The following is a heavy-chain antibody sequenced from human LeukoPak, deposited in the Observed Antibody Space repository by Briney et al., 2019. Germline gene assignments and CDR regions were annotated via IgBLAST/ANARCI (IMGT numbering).Heavy chain of an antibody. CDR3: ASTMAFVVVPASRGMDV. V-gene: IGHV3-11*01. D-gene: IGHD2-2*01. CDR1: GFTFSDYY. J-gene: IGHJ6*02. Sequence: EPGGSLRLSCSASGFTFSDYYMSWIRQAPGKGLEWVSYMSSSGSVIYYADSVKGRFTISRDNAKNSLYLQMNSLRAEDTAVYYCASTMAFVVVPASRGMDVWGQGTTVTVSS. CDR2: MSSSGSVI.